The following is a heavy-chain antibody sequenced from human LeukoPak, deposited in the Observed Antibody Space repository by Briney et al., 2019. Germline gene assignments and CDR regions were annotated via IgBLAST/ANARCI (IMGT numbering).Heavy chain of an antibody. CDR3: ARAFGSNYAPF. Sequence: GGSLRLSCAASGFTFDDYGMSWVRQPPGKGLEWVSSISSSSSYIYYADSVKGRFTISRDNAKNSLYLQMNSLRAEDTAVYYCARAFGSNYAPFWGQGTLVTVSS. V-gene: IGHV3-21*01. D-gene: IGHD4-11*01. CDR1: GFTFDDYG. CDR2: ISSSSSYI. J-gene: IGHJ4*02.